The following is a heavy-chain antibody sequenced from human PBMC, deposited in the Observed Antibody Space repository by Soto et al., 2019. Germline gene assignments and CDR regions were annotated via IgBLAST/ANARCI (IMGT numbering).Heavy chain of an antibody. J-gene: IGHJ6*02. CDR1: GGTFGSYT. CDR2: IIPMFGTA. CDR3: ARQKAMPPHFYSGMDV. Sequence: QVHLVQSGAEVKKPGSSVKVSCTASGGTFGSYTVTWVRQDPGHGLEWMGEIIPMFGTASYAQKFQGRVTLTADKSTTTAHMELSSLSSGDTAVYFCARQKAMPPHFYSGMDVWGQGTTVTVSS. D-gene: IGHD2-2*01. V-gene: IGHV1-69*06.